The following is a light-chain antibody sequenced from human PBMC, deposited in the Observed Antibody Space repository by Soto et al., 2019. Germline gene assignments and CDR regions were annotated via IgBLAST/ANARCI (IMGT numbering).Light chain of an antibody. CDR3: CSYTATTTYV. V-gene: IGLV2-14*03. CDR2: DVN. Sequence: QSVLTQPASVSGSPGQSISISCTGTGNDAGGYTFVSWYQQHPDKVPKLVIFDVNRRPSGVSDRFSGSKSVNAASLTISGLQAEDEADYYCCSYTATTTYVFGTGTKVTVL. CDR1: GNDAGGYTF. J-gene: IGLJ1*01.